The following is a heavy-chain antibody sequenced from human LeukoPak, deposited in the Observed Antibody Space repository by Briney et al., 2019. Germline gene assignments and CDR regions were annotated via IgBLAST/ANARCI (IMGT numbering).Heavy chain of an antibody. CDR3: ARAPVPPYVYYYYYMDV. J-gene: IGHJ6*03. CDR1: GFTFSSYA. D-gene: IGHD3-16*01. V-gene: IGHV3-30*01. CDR2: ISYDGSNK. Sequence: GGSLRLSCAASGFTFSSYAMHWVRQAPGKGLEWVAVISYDGSNKYYADSVKGRFTISRDNSKNTLYLQMNSLRAEDTAVYYCARAPVPPYVYYYYYMDVWGKGTTVTVSS.